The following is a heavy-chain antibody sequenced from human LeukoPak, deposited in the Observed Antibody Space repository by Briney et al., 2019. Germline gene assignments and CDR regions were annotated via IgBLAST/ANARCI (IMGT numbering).Heavy chain of an antibody. D-gene: IGHD6-13*01. CDR2: ITDDGSDK. V-gene: IGHV3-30*18. CDR3: AKVGGRSWFYFDN. Sequence: GGSLRLSCAGSGFNFSDYGMDWVRQAPGKGLEWVAVITDDGSDKYYADSVKGRFSISRDNSKNTLYLQMNSLRREDTAIYYCAKVGGRSWFYFDNWGQGTVVTVYS. CDR1: GFNFSDYG. J-gene: IGHJ4*02.